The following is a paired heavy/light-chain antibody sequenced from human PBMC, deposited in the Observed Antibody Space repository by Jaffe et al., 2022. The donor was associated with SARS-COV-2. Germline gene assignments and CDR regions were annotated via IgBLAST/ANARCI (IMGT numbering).Heavy chain of an antibody. Sequence: QVQLVQSGAEVKKPGSSVKVSCKASGGTFNYIINWVRQAPGQGPEWMGGITPIFDTTKYAQKFQGRVTFTADDSTGTAYMELSSLRSEDSAMYYCARVTCSGGSCYFDYWGQGTLVTVSS. D-gene: IGHD2-15*01. V-gene: IGHV1-69*01. CDR3: ARVTCSGGSCYFDY. J-gene: IGHJ4*02. CDR2: ITPIFDTT. CDR1: GGTFNYI.
Light chain of an antibody. J-gene: IGKJ2*01. Sequence: DIQMTQSPSTLSASVGDRVTITCRASQSINNWLAWYQQRPGKAPKLLIYKASNLQSGVPSRFSGSGSGTEFTLTISSLQPDDFATYYCQQYNGYSSYTFGQGTKVEIK. CDR2: KAS. V-gene: IGKV1-5*03. CDR1: QSINNW. CDR3: QQYNGYSSYT.